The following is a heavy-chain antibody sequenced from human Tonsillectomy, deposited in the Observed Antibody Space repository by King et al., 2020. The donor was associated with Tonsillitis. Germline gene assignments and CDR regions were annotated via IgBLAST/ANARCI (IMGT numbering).Heavy chain of an antibody. Sequence: QLVQSGGGLVQPGGSLRLSCAGSGFTFSSYEMNWVRQAPGTGLGWVASISSSGSAIYYADSVKGRFTISRDNAENSLYLQMNNLRAEETAVYYCASATTGYCSDGNCYSGAFDIWGQGTMVTVSS. CDR2: ISSSGSAI. J-gene: IGHJ3*02. CDR3: ASATTGYCSDGNCYSGAFDI. V-gene: IGHV3-48*03. CDR1: GFTFSSYE. D-gene: IGHD2-15*01.